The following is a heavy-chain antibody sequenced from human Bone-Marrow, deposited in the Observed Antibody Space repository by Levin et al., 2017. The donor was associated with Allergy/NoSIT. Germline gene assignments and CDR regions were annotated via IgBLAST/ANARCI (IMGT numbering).Heavy chain of an antibody. CDR1: GFTFSNAW. J-gene: IGHJ5*02. D-gene: IGHD4-17*01. CDR3: TTDDYGSLLTFDP. CDR2: IKSKTDGGTT. V-gene: IGHV3-15*01. Sequence: GGSLRLSCAASGFTFSNAWMSWVRQAPGKGLEWVGRIKSKTDGGTTDYAAPVKGRFTISRDDSKNTLYLQMNSLKTEDTAVYYCTTDDYGSLLTFDPWGQGTLVTVSS.